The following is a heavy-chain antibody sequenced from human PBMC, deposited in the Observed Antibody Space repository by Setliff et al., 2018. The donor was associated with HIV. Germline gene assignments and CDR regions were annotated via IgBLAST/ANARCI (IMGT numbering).Heavy chain of an antibody. V-gene: IGHV4-38-2*02. D-gene: IGHD3-10*01. CDR3: ARLSGGMVPNY. CDR1: GYSIRIGYN. J-gene: IGHJ4*02. Sequence: PSETLSLTCTVSGYSIRIGYNWGWIRQPPGKVREWIGSSHHSGTAYDNPSLKSRVTISVDPSKNQILLRLSSVTATDTAVYYCARLSGGMVPNYWGQGTLVTVSS. CDR2: SHHSGTA.